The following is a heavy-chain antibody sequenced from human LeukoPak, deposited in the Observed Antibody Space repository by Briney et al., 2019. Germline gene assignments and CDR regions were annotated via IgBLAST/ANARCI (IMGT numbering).Heavy chain of an antibody. CDR1: GYSFTSYW. J-gene: IGHJ3*02. D-gene: IGHD3-22*01. V-gene: IGHV5-51*01. CDR3: ASGDSSGYYSDAFDI. Sequence: RGESLKISCKGSGYSFTSYWIGWVRQMPGKGLVWMGIIYPGDSDTRYSPSFQGQVTISADKSISTAYLQWSSLKASDTAMYYCASGDSSGYYSDAFDIWGQGTMVTVSS. CDR2: IYPGDSDT.